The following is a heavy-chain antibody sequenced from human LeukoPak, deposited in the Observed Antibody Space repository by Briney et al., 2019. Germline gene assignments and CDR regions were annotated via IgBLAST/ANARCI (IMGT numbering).Heavy chain of an antibody. V-gene: IGHV1-3*01. J-gene: IGHJ4*02. CDR2: INAGNGNT. CDR1: GYTFTSYA. Sequence: ASVKVSCKASGYTFTSYAMHWVRQAPGQRLEWMGWINAGNGNTKYSQEFQGRVTITRDTSASTAYMELSSLRSEDTAVYYCARDYYDSSGYYRVSPYYFDYWGQGTLVTVSS. CDR3: ARDYYDSSGYYRVSPYYFDY. D-gene: IGHD3-22*01.